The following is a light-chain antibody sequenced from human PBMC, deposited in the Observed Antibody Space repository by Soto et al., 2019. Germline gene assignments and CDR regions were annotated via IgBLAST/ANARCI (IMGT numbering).Light chain of an antibody. J-gene: IGKJ1*01. CDR3: QQYNTWST. CDR1: QSVSNDF. V-gene: IGKV3-20*01. Sequence: EIVLTQSPGILSLSPGERATLSCRASQSVSNDFLAWYQQKPGQAPRLLIYGASTRATDVPDRFSGSGSGADFTLTISRLEPEDFAVYYCQQYNTWSTFGQGTKVEIK. CDR2: GAS.